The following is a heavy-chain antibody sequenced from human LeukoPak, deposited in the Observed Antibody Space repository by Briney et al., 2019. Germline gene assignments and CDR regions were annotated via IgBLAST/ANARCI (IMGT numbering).Heavy chain of an antibody. CDR3: ARGHLVGATYYFDY. D-gene: IGHD1-26*01. V-gene: IGHV3-30-3*01. CDR2: ISYDGSNK. Sequence: GGSLRLSCAASGFTFSSYAMHWVRQAPGKGLEWVAVISYDGSNKYYADSVKGRFTISRDNSKNTLYLQMNSLRAEDTAVYYCARGHLVGATYYFDYWGQGTLVTVSS. CDR1: GFTFSSYA. J-gene: IGHJ4*02.